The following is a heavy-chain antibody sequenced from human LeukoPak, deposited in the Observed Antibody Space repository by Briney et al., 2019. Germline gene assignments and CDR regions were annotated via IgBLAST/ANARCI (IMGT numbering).Heavy chain of an antibody. V-gene: IGHV3-48*03. CDR2: ISSSGSTI. CDR1: GFTFSSYE. J-gene: IGHJ4*02. CDR3: ARFLGGYYYDSSGYHFDY. D-gene: IGHD3-22*01. Sequence: TGGSLRLSCAASGFTFSSYEMNWVRQAPGKGLEWVSYISSSGSTIYYADSVKGRFTISRDNAKNSLYLQMNSLRAEDTAVYYCARFLGGYYYDSSGYHFDYWGQGTLVTVSS.